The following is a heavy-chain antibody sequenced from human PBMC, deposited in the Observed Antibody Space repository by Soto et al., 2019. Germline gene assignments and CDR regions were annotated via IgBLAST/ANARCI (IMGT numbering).Heavy chain of an antibody. Sequence: PGGSLRLSCAASGFTFSSYGMHWVRQAPGKGLEWVAVISYDGSNKYYADSVKGRFTISRDNSKNTLYLQMNSLRAEDTAVYYCAKDQGLWAYSGSYFRLPPPGYGMDVWGQGTTVTVSS. D-gene: IGHD1-26*01. CDR1: GFTFSSYG. CDR2: ISYDGSNK. J-gene: IGHJ6*02. CDR3: AKDQGLWAYSGSYFRLPPPGYGMDV. V-gene: IGHV3-30*18.